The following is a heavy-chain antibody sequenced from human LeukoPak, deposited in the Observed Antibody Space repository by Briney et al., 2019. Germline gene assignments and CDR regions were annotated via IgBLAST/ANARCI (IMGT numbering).Heavy chain of an antibody. J-gene: IGHJ3*02. Sequence: SETLSLTCTVSGGSISSYYWSWIRQPAGKGLEWIGRIYTSGSTNYNPSLKSRVTMSVDTSKNQFSLKLSSVTAAVTAVYYCAREQGGSWFGDSRGAFDIWGQGTMVTVSS. CDR1: GGSISSYY. D-gene: IGHD3-10*01. V-gene: IGHV4-4*07. CDR3: AREQGGSWFGDSRGAFDI. CDR2: IYTSGST.